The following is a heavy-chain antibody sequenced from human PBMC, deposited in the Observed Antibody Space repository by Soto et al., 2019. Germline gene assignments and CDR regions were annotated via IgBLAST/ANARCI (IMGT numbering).Heavy chain of an antibody. Sequence: PGGSLRLSCAASGFTFSSYAMSWVRQAPGKGLEWVSAISGSGGSTYYADSVKGRLTISRDNSKNTLYLQMNSLRAEDTAVYYCAKDSSHLYSSGHGVFDPWGQGTLVTVSS. CDR1: GFTFSSYA. J-gene: IGHJ5*02. CDR2: ISGSGGST. CDR3: AKDSSHLYSSGHGVFDP. D-gene: IGHD6-19*01. V-gene: IGHV3-23*01.